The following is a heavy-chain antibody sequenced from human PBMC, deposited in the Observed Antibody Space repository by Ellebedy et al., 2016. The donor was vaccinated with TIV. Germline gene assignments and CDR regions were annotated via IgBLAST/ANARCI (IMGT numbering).Heavy chain of an antibody. CDR2: ISYNGGEV. CDR1: GFAYGGFA. CDR3: ARDLNGWFGESTAFDC. J-gene: IGHJ4*02. D-gene: IGHD3-10*01. V-gene: IGHV3-21*01. Sequence: GESLKISCAASGFAYGGFAMNWVRQAPGKGLEWVSSISYNGGEVFYAASVKGRFTISRDNAKNSLSLQMNSLRVEDTAVYYCARDLNGWFGESTAFDCWGQGTLVTVSS.